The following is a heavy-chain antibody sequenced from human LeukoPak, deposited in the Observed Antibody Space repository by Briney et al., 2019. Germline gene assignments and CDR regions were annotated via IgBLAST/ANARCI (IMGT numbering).Heavy chain of an antibody. V-gene: IGHV4-34*01. CDR1: GGSFSGYY. CDR3: ARPRGNVEMATNPFDY. J-gene: IGHJ4*02. Sequence: SSETLSLTCAVYGGSFSGYYWSWIRQPPGKGLEWSGEINHSGSTNYNPSLKSRVTISVDTSKNQFSLKLSSVTAADTAVYYCARPRGNVEMATNPFDYWGQGTLVTVSS. D-gene: IGHD5-24*01. CDR2: INHSGST.